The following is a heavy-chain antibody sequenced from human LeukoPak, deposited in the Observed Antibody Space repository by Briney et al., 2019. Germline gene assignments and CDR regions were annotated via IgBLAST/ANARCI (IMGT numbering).Heavy chain of an antibody. CDR3: ARELRSGWYYFDY. CDR2: MNPNSGNT. CDR1: GYTFTSYD. Sequence: ASVKVSCKASGYTFTSYDINWVRQATGQGLEWMGWMNPNSGNTGYAQKFQGRVTMTRNASISTAYMELSSLRSEDTAVYYCARELRSGWYYFDYWGQGTLVTVSS. D-gene: IGHD6-19*01. J-gene: IGHJ4*02. V-gene: IGHV1-8*01.